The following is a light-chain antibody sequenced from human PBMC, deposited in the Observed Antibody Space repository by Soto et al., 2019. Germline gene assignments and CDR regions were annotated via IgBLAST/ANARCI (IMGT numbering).Light chain of an antibody. CDR2: GAS. V-gene: IGKV3-20*01. CDR3: QQYDRSPVT. CDR1: QSVSSSY. Sequence: EIVLTQSPGTLSLSPGERATLSCRASQSVSSSYLAWYQQKPGQAPRLLIYGASSRATGIPDRFSGSGSGNDFTLPISRLDPEDLAVYYCQQYDRSPVTFGTGTKVDIK. J-gene: IGKJ3*01.